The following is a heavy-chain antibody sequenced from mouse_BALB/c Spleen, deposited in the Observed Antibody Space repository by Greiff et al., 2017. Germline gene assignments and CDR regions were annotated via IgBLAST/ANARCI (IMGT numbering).Heavy chain of an antibody. D-gene: IGHD4-1*01. CDR1: GFTFTDYY. CDR2: IRNKANGYTT. J-gene: IGHJ3*01. CDR3: ARYGANWDGGFAY. V-gene: IGHV7-3*02. Sequence: EVQLVESGGGLVQPGGSLRLSCATSGFTFTDYYMSWVRQPPGKALEWLGFIRNKANGYTTEYNASVKGRFTISRDNSQSILYLQMNTLRAEDSATYYCARYGANWDGGFAYWGQGTLVTVSA.